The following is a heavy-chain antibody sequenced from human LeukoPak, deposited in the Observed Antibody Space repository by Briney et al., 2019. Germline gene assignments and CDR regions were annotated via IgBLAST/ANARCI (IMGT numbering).Heavy chain of an antibody. CDR1: GGSISSSNW. CDR3: ARLRYCTNGVCP. CDR2: IYHSGST. V-gene: IGHV4-4*02. Sequence: SGTLSLTCAVSGGSISSSNWWSWVRQPPGKGLEWIGEIYHSGSTNYNPSLKSRVTISVDTSKNQFSLKLSSVTAADTAVYYCARLRYCTNGVCPWGQGTLVTVSS. D-gene: IGHD2-8*01. J-gene: IGHJ5*02.